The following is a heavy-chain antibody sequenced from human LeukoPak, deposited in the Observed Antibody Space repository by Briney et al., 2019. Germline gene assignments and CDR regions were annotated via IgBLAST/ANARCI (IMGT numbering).Heavy chain of an antibody. Sequence: PSETLSLTCTVSGGSISSGGYYWSWLRQHPGKGLEWIGYIYYSGSTYYNPSLKSRVTISVDTSKNQFSLKLSSVTAADTAVYYCARVIMTRGYYFDYWGQGTLVTVSS. CDR3: ARVIMTRGYYFDY. CDR2: IYYSGST. J-gene: IGHJ4*02. D-gene: IGHD3-10*01. CDR1: GGSISSGGYY. V-gene: IGHV4-31*03.